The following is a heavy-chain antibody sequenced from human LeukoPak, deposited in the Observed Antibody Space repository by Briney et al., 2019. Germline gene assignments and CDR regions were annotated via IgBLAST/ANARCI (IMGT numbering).Heavy chain of an antibody. CDR1: GFTFSTYD. CDR2: ISSSSRTI. Sequence: PGGSLRLSCAASGFTFSTYDMNWVRQAPGKGLEWVSYISSSSRTISHADSVEGRFTISRDNAKNSLYLQMNSLRAEDTAVYYCARLRYYSMDGWGQGTTVTASS. J-gene: IGHJ6*02. V-gene: IGHV3-48*01. CDR3: ARLRYYSMDG.